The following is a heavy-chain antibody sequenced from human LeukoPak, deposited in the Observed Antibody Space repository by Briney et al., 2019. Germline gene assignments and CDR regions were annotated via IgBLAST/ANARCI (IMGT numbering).Heavy chain of an antibody. Sequence: SETLSLTCTVSGRSISSRSYYWRWIRQPPGEGLDRIGTICYSGSTYYNPSLKIRVTISVDTSKNQFSLKLTSVTAAGTVVHYCARADFWSGKFAYWGEGPLVTVSS. V-gene: IGHV4-39*01. CDR3: ARADFWSGKFAY. D-gene: IGHD3-3*01. CDR2: ICYSGST. CDR1: GRSISSRSYY. J-gene: IGHJ4*02.